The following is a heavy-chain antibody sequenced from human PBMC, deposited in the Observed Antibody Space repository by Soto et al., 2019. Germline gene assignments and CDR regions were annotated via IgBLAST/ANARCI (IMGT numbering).Heavy chain of an antibody. CDR3: ARGLLVVVPAASGAFDI. V-gene: IGHV4-31*03. J-gene: IGHJ3*02. CDR2: IYYSGST. D-gene: IGHD2-2*01. Sequence: QVQLQESGPGLVKPSQTLSLTCTVSGGSISSGGYYWSWIRQHPGKGLEWIGYIYYSGSTYYNPSLKSRVTISVDTSKTQFSLKLSSVTAADTAVYYCARGLLVVVPAASGAFDIWGQGTMVTVSS. CDR1: GGSISSGGYY.